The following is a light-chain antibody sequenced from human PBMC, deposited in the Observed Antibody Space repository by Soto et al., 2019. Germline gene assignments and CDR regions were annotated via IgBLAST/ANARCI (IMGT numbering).Light chain of an antibody. J-gene: IGLJ1*01. CDR1: SSDVGDYNH. CDR3: SSYAGSSSNSYV. CDR2: EVS. V-gene: IGLV2-8*01. Sequence: QSALTQTPSASGSTGQSVTISCTGTSSDVGDYNHVSWYQQHPGKAPKLMIYEVSKRPSGVPDRFSGSKSGNTASLTVSGLQAEDEADYYCSSYAGSSSNSYVFGTGTKVTVL.